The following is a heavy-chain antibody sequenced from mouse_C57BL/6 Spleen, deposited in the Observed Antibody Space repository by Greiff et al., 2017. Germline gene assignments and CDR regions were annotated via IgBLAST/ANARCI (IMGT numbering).Heavy chain of an antibody. CDR2: IHPNSGST. J-gene: IGHJ4*01. D-gene: IGHD4-1*01. CDR3: ARRDWDVNAMDY. Sequence: QVQLQQPGAELVKPGASVKLSCKASGYTFTSYWMHWVKQRPGQGLEWIGMIHPNSGSTNYNEKFKSKATLTVDKSSSTAYMQLSSLTSEDSAVYYCARRDWDVNAMDYWGQGTSVTVSS. V-gene: IGHV1-64*01. CDR1: GYTFTSYW.